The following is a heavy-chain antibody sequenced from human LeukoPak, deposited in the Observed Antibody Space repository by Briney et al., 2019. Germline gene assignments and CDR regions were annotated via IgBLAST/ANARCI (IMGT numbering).Heavy chain of an antibody. CDR1: GFTFSSYA. D-gene: IGHD3-3*01. V-gene: IGHV3-23*01. CDR2: ISGSGGST. J-gene: IGHJ5*02. CDR3: AKIRRITIFGVVQNWFDP. Sequence: GGSLRLSCAASGFTFSSYAMSCVRQAPGKGLEWVSAISGSGGSTYYADSVKGRFTISRDNSKNTLYLQMNSLRAEDTAVYYCAKIRRITIFGVVQNWFDPWGQGTLVTVSS.